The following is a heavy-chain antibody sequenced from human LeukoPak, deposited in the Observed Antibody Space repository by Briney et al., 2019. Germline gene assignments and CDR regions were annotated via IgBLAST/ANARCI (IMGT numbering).Heavy chain of an antibody. Sequence: GGSLRLPCAASGFTFSNAWMSWVRQAPGKGLEWVGRIKSKTDGGTTDYAAPVKGRFTISRDDSKNTLYLQMNSLKAEDTAVYYCALHDSGVYYQEYFHHWGQGTLVTVSS. CDR2: IKSKTDGGTT. CDR1: GFTFSNAW. D-gene: IGHD3-22*01. CDR3: ALHDSGVYYQEYFHH. J-gene: IGHJ1*01. V-gene: IGHV3-15*01.